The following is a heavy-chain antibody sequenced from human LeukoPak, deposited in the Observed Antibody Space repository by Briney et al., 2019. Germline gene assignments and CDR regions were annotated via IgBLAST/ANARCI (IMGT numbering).Heavy chain of an antibody. CDR3: ARDKDVGASLFDH. V-gene: IGHV4-39*07. D-gene: IGHD1-26*01. J-gene: IGHJ4*02. CDR1: GGSISSSSYY. Sequence: SETLSLTCTVSGGSISSSSYYWGWIRQPPGKGLEWIGSIYYSGSTYYNPSLKSRVTISVDTSKNQFSLKLSSVTAEDTAVYYCARDKDVGASLFDHWGQGTLITVSS. CDR2: IYYSGST.